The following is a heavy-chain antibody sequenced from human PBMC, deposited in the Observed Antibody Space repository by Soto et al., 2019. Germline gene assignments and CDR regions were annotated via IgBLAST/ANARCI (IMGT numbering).Heavy chain of an antibody. J-gene: IGHJ4*02. Sequence: GGSLRLSCAASVFTVSHYSMNWVRQAPGKGLEWVSFIISSSSYIYYSDSVKIRFTISRDNAENSLYLQINSRRAEDTAVYYCASDHRPSYESSVYYVLGYWGQ. CDR2: IISSSSYI. CDR1: VFTVSHYS. CDR3: ASDHRPSYESSVYYVLGY. V-gene: IGHV3-21*01. D-gene: IGHD3-22*01.